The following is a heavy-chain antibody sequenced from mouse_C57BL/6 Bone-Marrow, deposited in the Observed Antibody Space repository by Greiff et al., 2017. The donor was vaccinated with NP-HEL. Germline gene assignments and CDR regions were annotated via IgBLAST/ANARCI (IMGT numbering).Heavy chain of an antibody. CDR2: IYPGDGDT. V-gene: IGHV1-80*01. D-gene: IGHD2-5*01. Sequence: VKLMESGAELVKPGASVKISCKASGYAFSSYWMNWVKQRPGKGLEWIGQIYPGDGDTNYNGKFKGKATLTADKSSSTAYMQLSSLTSEDSAVYFCASWSNSYYFDYWGQGTTLTVSS. CDR1: GYAFSSYW. J-gene: IGHJ2*01. CDR3: ASWSNSYYFDY.